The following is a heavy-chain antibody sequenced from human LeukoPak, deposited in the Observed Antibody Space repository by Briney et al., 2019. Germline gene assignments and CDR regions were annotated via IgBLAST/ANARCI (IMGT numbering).Heavy chain of an antibody. CDR1: GFTLSAYW. J-gene: IGHJ5*02. V-gene: IGHV3-23*01. Sequence: GGSLRLSCAASGFTLSAYWMSWVRQAPGKGLEWVSAISGSGGSTYYADSVKGRFTISRDNSKNTLYLQMNSLRAEDTAVYYCAKVDYAINWFDPWGQGTLVTVSS. CDR2: ISGSGGST. CDR3: AKVDYAINWFDP. D-gene: IGHD4-17*01.